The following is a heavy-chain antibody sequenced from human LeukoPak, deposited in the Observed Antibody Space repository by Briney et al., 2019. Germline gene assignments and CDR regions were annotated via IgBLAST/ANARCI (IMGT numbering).Heavy chain of an antibody. J-gene: IGHJ6*03. CDR2: IRYDGSNK. V-gene: IGHV3-30*02. Sequence: GGSLRLSCAASGFTFSSYEMNWVRQAPGKGLEWVAFIRYDGSNKYYADSVKGRFTISRDNSKNTLYLQMNSLRAEDTAVYYCAKVGVQLERRPYYYYYMDVWGKGTTVTISS. D-gene: IGHD1-1*01. CDR1: GFTFSSYE. CDR3: AKVGVQLERRPYYYYYMDV.